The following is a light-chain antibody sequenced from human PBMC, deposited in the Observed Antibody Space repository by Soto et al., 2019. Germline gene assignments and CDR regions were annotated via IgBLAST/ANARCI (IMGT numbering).Light chain of an antibody. CDR1: SSDVGGYNY. CDR3: SSYTSSSTPGV. J-gene: IGLJ1*01. CDR2: DVS. Sequence: QSVLIQPPSVSGSPGQSITISCTGTSSDVGGYNYVSWYQRHPGKAPKLMIYDVSNRPSGVSNRFSGSKSGNTASLTISGLQAEDEADYYCSSYTSSSTPGVFGTGTKVTVL. V-gene: IGLV2-14*01.